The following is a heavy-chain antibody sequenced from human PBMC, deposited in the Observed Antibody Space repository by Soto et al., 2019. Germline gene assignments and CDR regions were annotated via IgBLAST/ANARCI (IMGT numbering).Heavy chain of an antibody. CDR3: VRGSSGWYGVDS. J-gene: IGHJ4*02. CDR1: GFTFSSYW. D-gene: IGHD6-19*01. CDR2: INSDGSST. Sequence: PGGSLRLSCAASGFTFSSYWMHWVRHDPGKGLVWVSRINSDGSSTNYADSVKGRFTISRDNAKNTLHLQMSSLRAEDTAVYYCVRGSSGWYGVDSWGQGTLVTVSS. V-gene: IGHV3-74*01.